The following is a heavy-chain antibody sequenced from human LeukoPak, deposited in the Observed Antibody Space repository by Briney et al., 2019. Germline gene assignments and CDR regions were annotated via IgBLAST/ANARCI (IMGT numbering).Heavy chain of an antibody. D-gene: IGHD3-10*02. Sequence: GGSLRLSCAVSGFTFSSWWMTWVRQAPGKGLEWVANIKQDGSEKNYVDSVKGRFTISRDNAENSLYLQMNSLRAEDTAVYYCAELGITMIGGVWGKGTTVTISS. V-gene: IGHV3-7*01. J-gene: IGHJ6*04. CDR1: GFTFSSWW. CDR3: AELGITMIGGV. CDR2: IKQDGSEK.